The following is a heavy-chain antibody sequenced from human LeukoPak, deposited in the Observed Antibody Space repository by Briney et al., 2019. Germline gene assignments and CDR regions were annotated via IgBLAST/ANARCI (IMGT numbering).Heavy chain of an antibody. Sequence: GGSLRLSCAASGFTVSSNYMSWIRQAPGKGLEWVSVIYSGGSTYYADSVKGRFTISRDNSKNTLYLQMNSLRAEDTAVYYCAREGQQLASFDYWGQGTLVTVSS. CDR2: IYSGGST. J-gene: IGHJ4*02. V-gene: IGHV3-53*01. CDR1: GFTVSSNY. D-gene: IGHD6-13*01. CDR3: AREGQQLASFDY.